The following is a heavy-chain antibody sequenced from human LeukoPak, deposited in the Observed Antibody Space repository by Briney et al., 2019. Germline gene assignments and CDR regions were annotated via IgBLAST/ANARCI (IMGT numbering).Heavy chain of an antibody. J-gene: IGHJ4*02. CDR1: GFTFSDYY. D-gene: IGHD3-10*01. Sequence: GGSLRLSCAASGFTFSDYYMSWIRQAPGKGLEWVSYISSSGSTIYYADSVKGRFTISRDNAKNSLYLQMNSLRAEDTAVYYCARSTVVTMVRGVISHFDYWGQGTLVTVSS. V-gene: IGHV3-11*01. CDR3: ARSTVVTMVRGVISHFDY. CDR2: ISSSGSTI.